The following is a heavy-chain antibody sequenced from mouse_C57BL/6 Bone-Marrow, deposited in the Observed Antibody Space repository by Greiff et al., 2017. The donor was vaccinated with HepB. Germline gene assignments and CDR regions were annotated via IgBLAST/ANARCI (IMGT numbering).Heavy chain of an antibody. CDR1: GYTFTSYW. CDR2: IHPNSGST. D-gene: IGHD2-5*01. V-gene: IGHV1-64*01. CDR3: VRSRYYSNYVDAMDY. Sequence: QVQLQQPGAELVKPGASVKLSCKASGYTFTSYWMHWVKQRPGQGLEWIGMIHPNSGSTNYNEKFKSKATLTVDKSSSTAYMQLSSLTSEDSAVYYCVRSRYYSNYVDAMDYWGQGTSVTVSS. J-gene: IGHJ4*01.